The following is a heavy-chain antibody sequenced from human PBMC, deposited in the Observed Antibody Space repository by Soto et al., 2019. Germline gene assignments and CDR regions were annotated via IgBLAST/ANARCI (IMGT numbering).Heavy chain of an antibody. CDR1: GFTFTSSA. J-gene: IGHJ4*02. V-gene: IGHV1-58*01. CDR3: AADITYYYGSGSSY. Sequence: QMQLVQSGPEVKKPGTSVKVSCKASGFTFTSSAVQWVRQARGQRLEWIGWIVVGSGNTNYAQKFQERVTITRDMSTSTAYMELSSLRSEDTAVYYCAADITYYYGSGSSYWGQVTLVTVSS. CDR2: IVVGSGNT. D-gene: IGHD3-10*01.